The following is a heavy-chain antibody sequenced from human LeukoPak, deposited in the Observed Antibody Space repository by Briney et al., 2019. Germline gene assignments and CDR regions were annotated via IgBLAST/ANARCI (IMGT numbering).Heavy chain of an antibody. V-gene: IGHV3-30*04. CDR2: ISYDGSYK. CDR3: ARDQGGATTFDY. J-gene: IGHJ4*02. Sequence: GGSLRLSCAASGFPFTTYAMHWVRQVPGKGLEWVAVISYDGSYKKGADSLKGRFTISRDNSKNTLFLQMHSLRTEDTAVYYCARDQGGATTFDYWGQGTLVTVSS. CDR1: GFPFTTYA. D-gene: IGHD1-26*01.